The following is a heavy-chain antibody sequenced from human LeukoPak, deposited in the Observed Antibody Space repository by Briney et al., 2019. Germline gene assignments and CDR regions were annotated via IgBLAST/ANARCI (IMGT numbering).Heavy chain of an antibody. V-gene: IGHV4-38-2*01. CDR3: ARWYSSSGYLDY. J-gene: IGHJ4*02. CDR1: GYSISSGYY. CDR2: IYHRGNT. Sequence: SETLSLTCAVSGYSISSGYYWGWIRQPPGKGREGIGSIYHRGNTNYNPSLKSRVTISVDTSKNQFSLKVSSVTAADTALYYCARWYSSSGYLDYWGQGTLVTVSS. D-gene: IGHD6-6*01.